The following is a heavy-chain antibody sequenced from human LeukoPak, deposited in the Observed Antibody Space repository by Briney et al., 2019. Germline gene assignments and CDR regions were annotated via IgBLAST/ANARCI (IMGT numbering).Heavy chain of an antibody. CDR1: GFTFSSYW. Sequence: GVSLRLSCAASGFTFSSYWMSWVRQAPGKGLEWVANIKQDGSEKYYVDSVKGRFTISRDNAKNSLYLQMNSLRAEDTAVYYCARALYCSSTSCYWSNAFDIWGQGTMVTVSS. V-gene: IGHV3-7*01. J-gene: IGHJ3*02. CDR2: IKQDGSEK. D-gene: IGHD2-2*01. CDR3: ARALYCSSTSCYWSNAFDI.